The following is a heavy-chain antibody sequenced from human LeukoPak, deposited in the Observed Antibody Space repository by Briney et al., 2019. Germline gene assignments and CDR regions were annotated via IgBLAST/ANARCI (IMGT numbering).Heavy chain of an antibody. Sequence: GGSLRLSCAASGFTFSSYSMNWVRQAPGKGLEWVSYISSSSGTIYYADSVKGRFTISRDNAKNSLYLQMNSLRAEDTAVYYCARRGRYCSSTSCYTYWGQGTLVTVSS. D-gene: IGHD2-2*02. CDR2: ISSSSGTI. CDR1: GFTFSSYS. J-gene: IGHJ4*02. V-gene: IGHV3-48*01. CDR3: ARRGRYCSSTSCYTY.